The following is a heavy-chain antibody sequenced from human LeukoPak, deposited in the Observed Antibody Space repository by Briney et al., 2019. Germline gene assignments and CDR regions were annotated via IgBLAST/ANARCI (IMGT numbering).Heavy chain of an antibody. Sequence: PGGSVTLSCAASGFTFYIYEFNWLPQAPGKGRVGGSYISTSDSNIYYADSVKGRLTIYRDNAKNSLYLQKQSLSLEDTYIYYGARGDWWATTIVDLWGERTLVTVSS. CDR1: GFTFYIYE. CDR2: ISTSDSNI. V-gene: IGHV3-48*03. J-gene: IGHJ5*02. D-gene: IGHD1-26*01. CDR3: ARGDWWATTIVDL.